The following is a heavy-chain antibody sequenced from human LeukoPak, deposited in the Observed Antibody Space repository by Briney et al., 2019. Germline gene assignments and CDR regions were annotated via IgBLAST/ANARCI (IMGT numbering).Heavy chain of an antibody. CDR3: AKWARIAVGAKAFDI. D-gene: IGHD6-19*01. J-gene: IGHJ3*02. CDR2: ISGSGGST. Sequence: GGSLRLSCVASGFTFSDYYMTWIRQAPGKGLEWVSAISGSGGSTYYTDSVKGRVTISRDNSKNTLYLQMNSLRAEDTAVYYCAKWARIAVGAKAFDIWGQGTMVTVSS. V-gene: IGHV3-23*01. CDR1: GFTFSDYY.